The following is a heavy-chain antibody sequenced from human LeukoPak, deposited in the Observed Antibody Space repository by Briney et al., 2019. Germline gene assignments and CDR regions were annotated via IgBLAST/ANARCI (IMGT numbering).Heavy chain of an antibody. CDR2: INHSGST. CDR3: ATYGGSDY. Sequence: SETLSLTCAVYGGSFSGYYWSWIRQPPGKGLEWIGEINHSGSTNYNPSLKSRVTISVDTSKNQFSLKLSSVIAADTDVYYCATYGGSDYWGQGTLVTVSS. V-gene: IGHV4-34*01. CDR1: GGSFSGYY. D-gene: IGHD4/OR15-4a*01. J-gene: IGHJ4*02.